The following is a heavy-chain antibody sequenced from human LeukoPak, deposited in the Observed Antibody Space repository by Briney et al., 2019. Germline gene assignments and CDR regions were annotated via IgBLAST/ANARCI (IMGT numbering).Heavy chain of an antibody. CDR3: ARGSIVWGSYRRGYFDY. Sequence: PSETLSLTCTVSGGSISSYYWSWIRQPPGKGLEWIGYIYYSGSTNYNPSLKSRVTISVDTSKNQFSLKLSSVTAADTAVYYCARGSIVWGSYRRGYFDYWGQGTLVTVSS. CDR1: GGSISSYY. CDR2: IYYSGST. V-gene: IGHV4-59*12. D-gene: IGHD3-16*02. J-gene: IGHJ4*02.